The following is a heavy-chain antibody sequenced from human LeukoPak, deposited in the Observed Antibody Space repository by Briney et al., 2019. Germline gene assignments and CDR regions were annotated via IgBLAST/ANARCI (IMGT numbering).Heavy chain of an antibody. CDR3: ARGDGDGPARRAFDI. J-gene: IGHJ3*02. CDR2: INPTSGDT. D-gene: IGHD7-27*01. Sequence: ASVKVSCKASGYTFTGYYMHWVRQAPGQGLEWMGWINPTSGDTNYVQKFQGGVIMTRDTSISTAYMELSRVTSDDTAVYYCARGDGDGPARRAFDIWGQGTMVTVSS. CDR1: GYTFTGYY. V-gene: IGHV1-2*02.